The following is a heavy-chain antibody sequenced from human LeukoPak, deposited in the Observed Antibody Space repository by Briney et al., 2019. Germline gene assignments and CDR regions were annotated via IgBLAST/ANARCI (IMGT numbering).Heavy chain of an antibody. D-gene: IGHD5-12*01. CDR2: ISNDGSYN. CDR1: GFTFSDYV. CDR3: ARDSGYGVVDY. V-gene: IGHV3-30*04. J-gene: IGHJ4*02. Sequence: GGSLRLSCAGSGFTFSDYVMHWVRQAPGKGLEWVAYISNDGSYNFYADSVKGRFTISRDNAKNTLYLQMNSLRAEDTAVYYCARDSGYGVVDYWGQGTLVTVSS.